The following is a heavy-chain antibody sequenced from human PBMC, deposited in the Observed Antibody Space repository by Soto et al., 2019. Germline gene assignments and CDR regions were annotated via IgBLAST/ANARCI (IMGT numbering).Heavy chain of an antibody. CDR1: GGSFSGYY. V-gene: IGHV4-34*01. J-gene: IGHJ5*02. CDR2: INHSGST. D-gene: IGHD3-9*01. Sequence: QVQLQQWGAGLLKPSETLSLTCAVYGGSFSGYYWSWIRQPPGKGLEWIGEINHSGSTNYNPSLKSRVTISVDTSKNQFSLKLSSVTAADTAVYYCARGLRYFDWLPQNWFDPWGQGTLVTVSS. CDR3: ARGLRYFDWLPQNWFDP.